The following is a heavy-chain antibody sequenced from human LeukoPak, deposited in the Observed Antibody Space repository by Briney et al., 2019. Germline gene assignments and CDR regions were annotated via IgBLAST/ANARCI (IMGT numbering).Heavy chain of an antibody. J-gene: IGHJ4*02. V-gene: IGHV3-64D*06. CDR1: GFTFSSYA. CDR3: VKDVTYSYGLVTYFYY. D-gene: IGHD5-18*01. CDR2: ISSNGGST. Sequence: GGSLRLSCSASGFTFSSYAMHWVRQAPGKGLEYVSAISSNGGSTYYADSVKGRFTISRDNSKNTLYLQMSSLRAEDTAVYYCVKDVTYSYGLVTYFYYWGQGTLVTVSS.